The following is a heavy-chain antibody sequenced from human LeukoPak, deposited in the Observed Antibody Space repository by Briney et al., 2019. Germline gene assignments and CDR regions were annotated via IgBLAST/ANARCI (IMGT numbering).Heavy chain of an antibody. Sequence: ASVKVSCKASGYTFTSYGISWVRQARGQGLEWMGWISAYNGNTNYAQKLQGRVTMTTDTSTSTAYMELRSLRSDDTAVYYCARDLIEAYCGGDCPPTLFDYWGQGTLVTVSS. CDR1: GYTFTSYG. CDR3: ARDLIEAYCGGDCPPTLFDY. CDR2: ISAYNGNT. J-gene: IGHJ4*02. V-gene: IGHV1-18*01. D-gene: IGHD2-21*02.